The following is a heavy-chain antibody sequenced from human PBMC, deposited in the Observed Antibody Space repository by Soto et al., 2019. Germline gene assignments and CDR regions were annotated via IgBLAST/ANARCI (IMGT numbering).Heavy chain of an antibody. D-gene: IGHD4-17*01. J-gene: IGHJ4*02. CDR2: ICTSGTT. CDR3: ARDTVGISSPGVY. CDR1: GDSSNGYY. Sequence: SQTLSLPCAASGDSSNGYYWTWVRQPAGKGLEWIGRICTSGTTSYSPSLKSRVTMSLDTSKNHFSLRLTSVTAADTAVYYCARDTVGISSPGVYWGRGTLVTVSS. V-gene: IGHV4-4*07.